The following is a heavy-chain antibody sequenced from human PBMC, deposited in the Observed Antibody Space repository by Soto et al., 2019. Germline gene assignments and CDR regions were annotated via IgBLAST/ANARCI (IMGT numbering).Heavy chain of an antibody. CDR3: ARGWDDCSSTSCYGRGYKWFDP. D-gene: IGHD2-2*01. CDR2: INHSGST. J-gene: IGHJ5*02. CDR1: GGSFSGYY. V-gene: IGHV4-34*01. Sequence: PSETLSLTCAVYGGSFSGYYWSWIRQPPGKGLEWIGEINHSGSTNYNPSLKSRVTISVDTSKNQFSLKLSSVTAADTAVYYCARGWDDCSSTSCYGRGYKWFDPWGQATLVTVSS.